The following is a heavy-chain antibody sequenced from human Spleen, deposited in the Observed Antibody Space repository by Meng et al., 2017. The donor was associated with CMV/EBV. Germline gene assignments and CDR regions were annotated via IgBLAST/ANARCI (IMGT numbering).Heavy chain of an antibody. J-gene: IGHJ4*02. V-gene: IGHV3-20*04. CDR1: GFSFSHYS. CDR2: INWNGGST. Sequence: GESLKISCTASGFSFSHYSMHWVRQAPGKGLEWVSGINWNGGSTGYADSVKGRFTISRDNAKNSLYLQMNSLRVDDTAVYYCARVALRPHYYFDYWGQGTLVTVSS. CDR3: ARVALRPHYYFDY. D-gene: IGHD3-16*01.